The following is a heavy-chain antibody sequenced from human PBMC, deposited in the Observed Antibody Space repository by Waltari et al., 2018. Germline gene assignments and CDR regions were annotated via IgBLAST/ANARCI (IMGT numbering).Heavy chain of an antibody. CDR3: AAEHI. J-gene: IGHJ2*01. Sequence: SGFISSTYSMTWVRQTPGKGLEWVATIKPDGSDKYYVESVKGRFTISRDNAKNSLYLQMNSLRGEDTAVYYCAAEHIWGRGTLVTVSS. V-gene: IGHV3-7*01. CDR2: IKPDGSDK. CDR1: GFISSTYS.